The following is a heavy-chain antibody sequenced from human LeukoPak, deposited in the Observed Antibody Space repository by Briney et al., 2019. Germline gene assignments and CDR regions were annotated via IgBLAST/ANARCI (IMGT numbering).Heavy chain of an antibody. CDR1: GFTFGDYA. V-gene: IGHV3-49*04. CDR3: TRDAFSGSYSSVFWFDP. D-gene: IGHD1-26*01. J-gene: IGHJ5*02. Sequence: GGSLRLSCTASGFTFGDYAMSWVRRAPGKGLEWVGFIRSKAYGGTTEYAASVKGRFTISRDDSKSIAYLQMNSLKTEDTAVYYCTRDAFSGSYSSVFWFDPWGQGTLVTVSS. CDR2: IRSKAYGGTT.